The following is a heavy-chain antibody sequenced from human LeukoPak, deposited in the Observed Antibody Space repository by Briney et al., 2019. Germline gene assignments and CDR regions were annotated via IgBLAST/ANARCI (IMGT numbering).Heavy chain of an antibody. CDR3: AKDSRLTYAFDI. CDR1: GGSISSYF. J-gene: IGHJ3*02. V-gene: IGHV4-59*12. CDR2: MYYSGSS. D-gene: IGHD1-14*01. Sequence: SETLSLTCTVSGGSISSYFWSWIRQPPGKGLEWIGYMYYSGSSNYKPSLKSRVTISIDTSKSQFSLRLTSVTAADTAMYYCAKDSRLTYAFDIWGQGTMVTVSS.